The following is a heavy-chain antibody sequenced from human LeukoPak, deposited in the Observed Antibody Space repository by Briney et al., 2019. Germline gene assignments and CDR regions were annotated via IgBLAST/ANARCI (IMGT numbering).Heavy chain of an antibody. J-gene: IGHJ4*02. V-gene: IGHV3-7*05. Sequence: GGSLRLSCAASGFTFSSYAMSWVRQAPGKGLEWVANINQDGSEKYYVDSVKGRFTISRDNAKTSLYLQMNTLRAEDTAVYYCARDKSYGDSEDYWGQGTLVTVSS. CDR2: INQDGSEK. CDR1: GFTFSSYA. CDR3: ARDKSYGDSEDY. D-gene: IGHD4-17*01.